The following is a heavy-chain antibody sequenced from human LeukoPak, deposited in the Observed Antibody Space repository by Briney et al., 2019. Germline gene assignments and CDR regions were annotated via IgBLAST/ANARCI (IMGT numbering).Heavy chain of an antibody. CDR1: GGSISTYY. D-gene: IGHD3-10*01. CDR2: IYYSGST. J-gene: IGHJ4*02. CDR3: ARGPLMVRGPFDY. Sequence: SECLSLTCTVSGGSISTYYWSWIRQPPGKGLEWIGFIYYSGSTNQNPSLRSRVTISVDTSKNQFSLKLNSVTAADTAVYYCARGPLMVRGPFDYWGQGTLVSVSS. V-gene: IGHV4-59*01.